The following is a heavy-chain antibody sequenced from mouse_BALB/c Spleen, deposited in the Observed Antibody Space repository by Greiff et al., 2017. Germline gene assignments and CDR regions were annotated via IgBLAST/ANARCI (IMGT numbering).Heavy chain of an antibody. CDR1: GFTFSSFG. Sequence: DVMLVESGGGLVQPGGSRKLSCAASGFTFSSFGMHWVRQAPEKGLEWVAYISSGSSTIYYADTVKGRFTISRDNPKNTLFLQMTSLRSEDMAMYYCARSDYGLDFDYWGQGTTLTVSS. D-gene: IGHD1-2*01. V-gene: IGHV5-17*02. CDR2: ISSGSSTI. CDR3: ARSDYGLDFDY. J-gene: IGHJ2*01.